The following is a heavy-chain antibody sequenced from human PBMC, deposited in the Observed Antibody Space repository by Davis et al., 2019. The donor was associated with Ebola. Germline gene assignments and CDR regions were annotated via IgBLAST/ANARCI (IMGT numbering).Heavy chain of an antibody. V-gene: IGHV1-46*01. CDR1: GYTFTRYA. D-gene: IGHD3-22*01. J-gene: IGHJ4*02. Sequence: ASVKVSCKASGYTFTRYAMNWVRQAPGQGLEWMGIINPSDGSTSYAQKFQGRVTMTRDTSTYTLYMELSSLRSEDTAVYYCARAIYYYDSSGYSDYWGQGTLVTVSS. CDR3: ARAIYYYDSSGYSDY. CDR2: INPSDGST.